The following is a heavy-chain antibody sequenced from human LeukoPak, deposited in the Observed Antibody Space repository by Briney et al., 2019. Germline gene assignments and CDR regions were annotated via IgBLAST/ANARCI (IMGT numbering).Heavy chain of an antibody. CDR1: GGSFSGYY. CDR2: INHSGST. J-gene: IGHJ4*02. Sequence: SETLSLTCAVYGGSFSGYYWSWIRQPPRKGLEWIGEINHSGSTNYNPSLKSRVTISVDTSKNQFSLKLSSVTAADTAVYYCARGHHYYGSGSYYDWGQGTLVTVSS. D-gene: IGHD3-10*01. CDR3: ARGHHYYGSGSYYD. V-gene: IGHV4-34*01.